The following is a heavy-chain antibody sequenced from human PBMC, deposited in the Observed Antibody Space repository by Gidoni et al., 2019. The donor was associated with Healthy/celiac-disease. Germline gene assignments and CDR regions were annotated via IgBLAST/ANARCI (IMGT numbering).Heavy chain of an antibody. CDR2: ISWDGGST. J-gene: IGHJ4*02. D-gene: IGHD1-26*01. V-gene: IGHV3-43*01. CDR1: GFPFDDFT. Sequence: EVQLVESGGVVVQPGGSLRLSCAASGFPFDDFTTHWVRQAPGKGLEWVPLISWDGGSTYYADSVKGRFTISRDNSKNSLYLQMNSLRTEDTALYYCAKDISRVGATGGNGPRFDYWGQGTLVTVSS. CDR3: AKDISRVGATGGNGPRFDY.